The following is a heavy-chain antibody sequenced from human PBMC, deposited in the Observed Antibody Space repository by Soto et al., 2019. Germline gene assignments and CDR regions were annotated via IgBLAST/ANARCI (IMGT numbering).Heavy chain of an antibody. CDR2: IYYDGST. D-gene: IGHD2-21*01. CDR3: ASGLSGDKVDQ. J-gene: IGHJ4*02. Sequence: SETLSLTCTVSGASIRSSTFYWGWIRQPPGKGLESIANIYYDGSTYYNPSLKSRVTVSVDTSKNHFSLNLNSVTAADTAVYYCASGLSGDKVDQWGQGTLVTVS. V-gene: IGHV4-39*02. CDR1: GASIRSSTFY.